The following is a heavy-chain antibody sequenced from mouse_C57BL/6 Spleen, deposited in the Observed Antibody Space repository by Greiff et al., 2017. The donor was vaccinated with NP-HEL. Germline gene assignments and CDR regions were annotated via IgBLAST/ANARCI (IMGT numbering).Heavy chain of an antibody. CDR1: GFTFSSYA. D-gene: IGHD1-1*01. J-gene: IGHJ2*01. Sequence: EVKVVESGEGLVKPGGSLKLSCAASGFTFSSYAMSWVRQTPEKRLEWVAYISSGGDYIYYADTVKGRFTISRDNARNTLYLQMSSLKSEDTAMYYCTRDSTTVFDYWGQGTTLTVSS. CDR2: ISSGGDYI. V-gene: IGHV5-9-1*02. CDR3: TRDSTTVFDY.